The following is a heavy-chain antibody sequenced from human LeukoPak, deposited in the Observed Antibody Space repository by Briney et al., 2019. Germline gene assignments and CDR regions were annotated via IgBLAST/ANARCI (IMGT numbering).Heavy chain of an antibody. CDR2: ISGSGGST. Sequence: QPGGSLRLSCAASGFTFSSYSMNWVRQAPGKGLEWVSAISGSGGSTYCADSVKGRFTISRDNSKNTLYLQMNSLRAEDTAVYYCAKGLLTGTTNAFDIWGQGTMVTVSS. J-gene: IGHJ3*02. V-gene: IGHV3-23*01. CDR3: AKGLLTGTTNAFDI. CDR1: GFTFSSYS. D-gene: IGHD1-20*01.